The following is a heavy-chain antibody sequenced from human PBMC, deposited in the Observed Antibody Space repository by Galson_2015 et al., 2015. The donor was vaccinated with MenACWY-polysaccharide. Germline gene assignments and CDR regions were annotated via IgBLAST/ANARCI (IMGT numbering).Heavy chain of an antibody. CDR2: IFPDNSDP. J-gene: IGHJ4*02. V-gene: IGHV5-51*03. CDR3: ARLRGLGGQFYCDF. Sequence: SGAEVKKPGESLKISCKASGYIFNNYWIGWVRQMPDKGLEWMGRIFPDNSDPRYSPSFQGQVTVSVDKSTSPAYLHLSGLKASDTGMYYCARLRGLGGQFYCDFWGQGSLVTVSS. D-gene: IGHD4-23*01. CDR1: GYIFNNYW.